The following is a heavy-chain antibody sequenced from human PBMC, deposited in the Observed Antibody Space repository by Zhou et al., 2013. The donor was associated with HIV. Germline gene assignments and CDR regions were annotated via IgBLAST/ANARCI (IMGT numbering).Heavy chain of an antibody. Sequence: QVQLQESGPGLVKPSETLSLTCTVSGGSISSHYWSWIRQPPGKGLEWIGYIYYSGSTNYNPSLKSRVTISVDTSKNQFSLKLSSVTAADTAVYYCARGGDEDFWSGYTEYFQHWGQGTLVTVSS. V-gene: IGHV4-59*11. D-gene: IGHD3-3*01. J-gene: IGHJ1*01. CDR2: IYYSGST. CDR1: GGSISSHY. CDR3: ARGGDEDFWSGYTEYFQH.